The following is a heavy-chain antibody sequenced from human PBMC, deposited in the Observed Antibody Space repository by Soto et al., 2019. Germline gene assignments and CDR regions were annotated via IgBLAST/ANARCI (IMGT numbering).Heavy chain of an antibody. D-gene: IGHD2-8*01. J-gene: IGHJ4*02. V-gene: IGHV4-59*01. Sequence: SETLSLTCTVSGGSISPYYWSWIRQPPGKGLEWIGFIYHNGRTNYNPSLESRVTISVDTSDNQFSLKLNSVTAADTAVYYCARYYCINGVCQYFDYWGQGALVTVSS. CDR1: GGSISPYY. CDR3: ARYYCINGVCQYFDY. CDR2: IYHNGRT.